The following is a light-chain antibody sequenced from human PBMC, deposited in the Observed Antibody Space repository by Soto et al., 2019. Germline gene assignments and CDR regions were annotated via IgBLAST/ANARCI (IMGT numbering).Light chain of an antibody. J-gene: IGLJ2*01. CDR2: EVS. V-gene: IGLV2-14*01. CDR1: SSDVGGYNY. Sequence: QSVLTQPASVSGSPGQSITISCTGTSSDVGGYNYVSWYQQHPGKAPKLMIYEVSNRPSGVSNRFSGSKSGNTASLTISGLQAEDEADYYCSSYTSSSTAVFSGGTKLTVL. CDR3: SSYTSSSTAV.